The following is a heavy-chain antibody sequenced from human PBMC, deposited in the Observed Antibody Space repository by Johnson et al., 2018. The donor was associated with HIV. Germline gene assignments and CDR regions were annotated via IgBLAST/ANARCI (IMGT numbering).Heavy chain of an antibody. V-gene: IGHV3-33*01. CDR3: VRGPRVYMKAVLDI. J-gene: IGHJ3*02. CDR1: GFTFSSYG. D-gene: IGHD3-22*01. Sequence: QVQLVESGGGVVQPGKSLRLSCAASGFTFSSYGMHWVRQAAGKGLEWVALIWYDGSNKYYADSVKGRFTISRDNSKNTLYLQMNSLRAEDTAVYYCVRGPRVYMKAVLDIWGQGTMVTVSS. CDR2: IWYDGSNK.